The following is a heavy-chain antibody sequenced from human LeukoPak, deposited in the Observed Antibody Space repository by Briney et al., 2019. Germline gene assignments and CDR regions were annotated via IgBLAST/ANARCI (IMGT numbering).Heavy chain of an antibody. CDR3: AREYEYSSSHAFDI. D-gene: IGHD6-6*01. CDR2: IYYSGST. V-gene: IGHV4-39*01. J-gene: IGHJ3*02. Sequence: SETLSLTCTVSGGSISSSSYYWGWIRQPPGKGLEWIGSIYYSGSTYYNPSLKSRVTISVDTSKNQFSLKLSSVTAADAAVYYCAREYEYSSSHAFDIWGQGTMVTVSS. CDR1: GGSISSSSYY.